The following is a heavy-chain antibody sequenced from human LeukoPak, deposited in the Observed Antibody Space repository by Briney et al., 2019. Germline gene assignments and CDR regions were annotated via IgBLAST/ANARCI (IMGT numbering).Heavy chain of an antibody. J-gene: IGHJ4*02. D-gene: IGHD6-13*01. CDR1: GFTFDDYA. V-gene: IGHV3-9*01. Sequence: GRSLRLSCAASGFTFDDYAMHWVRQAPGKGLEWVSGISWNSGSIGYADSVKGRFTISRDNAKNSLYLQMNSLRAEDTALYYRAKSWSSSWYPCFDYWGQGTLVTVSS. CDR2: ISWNSGSI. CDR3: AKSWSSSWYPCFDY.